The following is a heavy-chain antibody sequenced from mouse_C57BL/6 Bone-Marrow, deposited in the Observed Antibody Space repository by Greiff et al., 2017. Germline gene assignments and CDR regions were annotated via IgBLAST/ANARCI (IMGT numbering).Heavy chain of an antibody. V-gene: IGHV5-6*01. J-gene: IGHJ3*01. Sequence: EVHLVESGGDLVKPGGSLKLSCAASGFTFSSYGMSWVRQTPDKRLEWVATISSGGSSPYYPDSVKGRFTISRDNAKNTLYLQMSSLKSEDTAMYYCARQGITTVVAPWFAYWGQGTLVTVSA. CDR1: GFTFSSYG. D-gene: IGHD1-1*01. CDR2: ISSGGSSP. CDR3: ARQGITTVVAPWFAY.